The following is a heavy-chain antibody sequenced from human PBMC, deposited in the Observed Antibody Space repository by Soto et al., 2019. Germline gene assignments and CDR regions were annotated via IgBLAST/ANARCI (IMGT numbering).Heavy chain of an antibody. D-gene: IGHD1-26*01. Sequence: ASVKVSCKASGGTFSSYAINWVRQAPGQGLEWMGGIIPIFGTANYAQKFQGRVTITADESTSTAYMELSSLRSEDTAVYYCARLSRPKWTRMGRYYFDYWGQGTLVTVSS. CDR1: GGTFSSYA. CDR2: IIPIFGTA. V-gene: IGHV1-69*13. J-gene: IGHJ4*02. CDR3: ARLSRPKWTRMGRYYFDY.